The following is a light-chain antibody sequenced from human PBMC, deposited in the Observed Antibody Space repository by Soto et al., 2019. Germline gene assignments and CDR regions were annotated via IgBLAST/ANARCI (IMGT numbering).Light chain of an antibody. Sequence: EMVMTQSPATLSVSPGDRATLSCRASQSVSTNLAWYQQKPGQAPRLLIYDASTRATGIPARFSGSGSGTDFTLTISRLEPEDFAVYYCQQYGSSTWTFGQGTKVDI. CDR3: QQYGSSTWT. V-gene: IGKV3-15*01. CDR1: QSVSTN. CDR2: DAS. J-gene: IGKJ1*01.